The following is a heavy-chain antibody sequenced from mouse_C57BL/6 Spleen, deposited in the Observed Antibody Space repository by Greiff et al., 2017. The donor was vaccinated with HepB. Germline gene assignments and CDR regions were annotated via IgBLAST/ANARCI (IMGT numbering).Heavy chain of an antibody. D-gene: IGHD1-1*01. CDR1: GYTFTDYY. J-gene: IGHJ2*01. V-gene: IGHV1-76*01. CDR3: ARERASTVVYFDY. CDR2: IYPGSGNT. Sequence: VQLQQSGAELVRPGASVKLSCKASGYTFTDYYINWVKQRPGQGLEWIARIYPGSGNTYYNEKFKGKATLTAEKSSSTAYMQLSSLTSEDSAVYFCARERASTVVYFDYWGQGTTLTVSS.